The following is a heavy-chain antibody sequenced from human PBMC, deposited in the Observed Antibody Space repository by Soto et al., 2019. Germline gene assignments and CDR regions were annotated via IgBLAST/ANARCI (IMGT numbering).Heavy chain of an antibody. CDR3: ARGTTTGPSNWFGP. CDR1: VYSISSGYF. J-gene: IGHJ5*02. V-gene: IGHV4-38-2*01. CDR2: IYYSGST. D-gene: IGHD4-17*01. Sequence: XETLSLTCAVSVYSISSGYFWGWIRQPPGKGLEWIGSIYYSGSTYYNPYPKSRVTISVDRSKNQFSLKLSSVTAADTAVYYCARGTTTGPSNWFGPWGQGTLVTVSS.